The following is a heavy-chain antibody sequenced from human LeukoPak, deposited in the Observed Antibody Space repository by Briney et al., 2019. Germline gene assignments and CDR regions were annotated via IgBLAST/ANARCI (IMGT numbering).Heavy chain of an antibody. CDR3: ARHFAYSSSSYFDY. J-gene: IGHJ4*02. V-gene: IGHV4-59*08. D-gene: IGHD6-6*01. CDR1: GGSMNSYY. CDR2: IYYSGST. Sequence: TSETLSLTCSVSGGSMNSYYWSWIRQSPGKGLEWIGYIYYSGSTNYNPSLKSRVTISVDTSKNQFSLKLSSVTAADTAVYYCARHFAYSSSSYFDYWGQGSLVTVSS.